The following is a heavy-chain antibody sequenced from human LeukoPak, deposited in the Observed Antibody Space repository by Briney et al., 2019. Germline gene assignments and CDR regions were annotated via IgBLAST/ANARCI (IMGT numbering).Heavy chain of an antibody. J-gene: IGHJ4*02. CDR3: AKFSGDIVVVPAGIQYYFDY. CDR1: GFTFSSYS. V-gene: IGHV3-48*01. D-gene: IGHD2-2*01. Sequence: GGSLRLSCAASGFTFSSYSMNWVRQAPGKGLEWVSYISSSSSTIYYADSVKGRFTISRDNSKNTLYLQMNSLRAEDAAVYYCAKFSGDIVVVPAGIQYYFDYWGQGTLVTVSS. CDR2: ISSSSSTI.